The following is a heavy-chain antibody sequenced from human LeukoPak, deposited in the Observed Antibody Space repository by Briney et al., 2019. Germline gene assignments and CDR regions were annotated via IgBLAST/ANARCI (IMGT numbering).Heavy chain of an antibody. CDR2: IYYSGST. V-gene: IGHV4-59*01. D-gene: IGHD3-22*01. J-gene: IGHJ4*02. CDR1: GGSISSYY. Sequence: PSETLSLTCTVSGGSISSYYWSWIRQPPGKGLEWIGYIYYSGSTNYNPSLKSRVTISVDTSKNQFSLKLSSVTAADTAVYYCARDGSSGYYVDYWGQGTLVTVSS. CDR3: ARDGSSGYYVDY.